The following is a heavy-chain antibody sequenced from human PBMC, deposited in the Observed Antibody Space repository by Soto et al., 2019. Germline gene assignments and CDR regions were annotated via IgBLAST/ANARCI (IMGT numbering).Heavy chain of an antibody. J-gene: IGHJ6*02. CDR2: IIPIFGTA. D-gene: IGHD3-22*01. V-gene: IGHV1-69*13. CDR3: ARGPRMIDHGMDV. CDR1: GGTFSSYA. Sequence: SVKVSCKASGGTFSSYAISWVRQAPGQGLEWMGGIIPIFGTANYAQKFQGSVTITADESTSTAYMELSSLRSEDTAVYYCARGPRMIDHGMDVWGQGTTVTVSS.